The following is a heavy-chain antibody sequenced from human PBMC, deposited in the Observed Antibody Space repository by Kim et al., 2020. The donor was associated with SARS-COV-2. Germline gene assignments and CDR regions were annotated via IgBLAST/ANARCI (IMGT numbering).Heavy chain of an antibody. CDR2: ISSSSSYI. V-gene: IGHV3-21*01. CDR1: GFTFSSYS. J-gene: IGHJ4*02. CDR3: ATTVTGTDRFDY. Sequence: GGSLRLSCAASGFTFSSYSMNWVRQAPGKGLEWVSSISSSSSYIYYADSVKGRFTISRDNAKNSLYLQMNSLRAEDTAVYYCATTVTGTDRFDYWGQGTLVTVSS. D-gene: IGHD4-17*01.